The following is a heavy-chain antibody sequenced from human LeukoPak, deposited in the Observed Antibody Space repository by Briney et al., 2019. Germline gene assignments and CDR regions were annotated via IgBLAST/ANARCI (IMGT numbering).Heavy chain of an antibody. CDR2: MNPNSGNT. Sequence: ASVKVSCKASGYTFTSYDIHWVRQATGQGLEWMGWMNPNSGNTGYAQKFQGRVTMTRNTSISTAYMELSSLRSEETAVYYCARRLGIAVAGTDYWSQGTLVTVSS. CDR3: ARRLGIAVAGTDY. D-gene: IGHD6-19*01. J-gene: IGHJ4*02. V-gene: IGHV1-8*01. CDR1: GYTFTSYD.